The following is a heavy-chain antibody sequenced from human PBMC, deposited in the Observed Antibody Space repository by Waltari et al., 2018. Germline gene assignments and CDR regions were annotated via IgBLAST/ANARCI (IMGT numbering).Heavy chain of an antibody. CDR1: GYSISSGYY. CDR2: VYHNGNP. CDR3: ARGALTLYYFDY. Sequence: QVQLQESGPGLLKPSETLSLTCNVSGYSISSGYYWGWIRQSPGKGLEWIGSVYHNGNPYYKPSLKGRVTISLDTSKNKFSLELSSVTAADTAVYYCARGALTLYYFDYWGQGTLVTVSS. V-gene: IGHV4-38-2*02. J-gene: IGHJ4*02. D-gene: IGHD3-9*01.